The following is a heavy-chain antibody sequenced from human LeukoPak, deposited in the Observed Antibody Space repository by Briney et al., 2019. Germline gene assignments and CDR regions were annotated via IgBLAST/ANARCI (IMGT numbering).Heavy chain of an antibody. Sequence: GRSLRLSCAASGFTFSSYWMHWVRQAPGKGLVWVSRINSDGSSTSYADSVKGRFTISRDNAKNTLYLQMNSLRAEDTAVYYCARPSGYCSGGSCPRWFDPWGQGTLVTVSS. J-gene: IGHJ5*02. V-gene: IGHV3-74*01. CDR2: INSDGSST. CDR1: GFTFSSYW. D-gene: IGHD2-15*01. CDR3: ARPSGYCSGGSCPRWFDP.